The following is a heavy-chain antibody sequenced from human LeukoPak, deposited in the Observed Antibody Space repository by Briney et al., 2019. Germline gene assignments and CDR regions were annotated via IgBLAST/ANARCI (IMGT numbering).Heavy chain of an antibody. V-gene: IGHV1-2*02. CDR2: INPNSGGT. CDR3: ARSSGSSMYFDY. CDR1: GYTVTGYY. D-gene: IGHD1-26*01. J-gene: IGHJ4*02. Sequence: GASVNVSCKASGYTVTGYYMHWVRQAPGQGLEWMGWINPNSGGTNYAQKFQGRVTMTRDTSISTAYMELSRLRSDDTAVYYCARSSGSSMYFDYWGQGTLVTVSS.